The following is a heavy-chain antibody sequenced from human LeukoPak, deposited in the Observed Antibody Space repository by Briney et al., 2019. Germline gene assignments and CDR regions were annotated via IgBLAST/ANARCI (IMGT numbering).Heavy chain of an antibody. CDR2: MNPNSGNT. V-gene: IGHV1-8*01. Sequence: ASVKVSCKASGYTFTSYDIHWVRQATGQGLEWMGWMNPNSGNTGYAQKFQGRVTMTRNTSISTAYMELSSLRSEDTAVYYCARGSRFGEPFDYWGQGTLVTVSS. D-gene: IGHD3-10*02. CDR3: ARGSRFGEPFDY. J-gene: IGHJ4*02. CDR1: GYTFTSYD.